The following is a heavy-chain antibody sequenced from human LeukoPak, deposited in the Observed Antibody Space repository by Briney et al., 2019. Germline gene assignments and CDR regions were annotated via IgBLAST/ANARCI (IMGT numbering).Heavy chain of an antibody. CDR1: GGSLNDYL. J-gene: IGHJ3*02. V-gene: IGHV4-34*01. CDR2: VGHIGTT. Sequence: KPSETLSLTCAVYGGSLNDYLWSWIRQPPGQGLEWIGEVGHIGTTNYNPSLKSRVTISVDTSKNQFSLKLNSVTAADTAVYFCARELISSRVAFDTWGQGTVVTVSS. CDR3: ARELISSRVAFDT. D-gene: IGHD3-10*01.